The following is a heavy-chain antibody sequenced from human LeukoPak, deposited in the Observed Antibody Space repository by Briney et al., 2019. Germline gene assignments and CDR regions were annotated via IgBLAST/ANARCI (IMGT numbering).Heavy chain of an antibody. CDR3: ARVSLVRGAPDYYFDY. CDR1: GGSFSDYY. Sequence: SETLSLTCAVYGGSFSDYYWSWIRQPPGKGLEWIGEINHSGRTNYNPSLKSRVTISVDTSKNQFSLKLSSVTAADTAVYYCARVSLVRGAPDYYFDYWGQGTLVTVSS. V-gene: IGHV4-34*01. J-gene: IGHJ4*02. CDR2: INHSGRT. D-gene: IGHD3-10*01.